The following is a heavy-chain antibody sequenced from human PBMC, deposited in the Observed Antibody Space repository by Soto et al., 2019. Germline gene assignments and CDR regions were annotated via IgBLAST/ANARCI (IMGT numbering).Heavy chain of an antibody. D-gene: IGHD2-15*01. J-gene: IGHJ5*02. CDR2: ISSGGTYT. CDR3: ARTFVDGMSGFGP. Sequence: GGSLRQSYEASEITHSAYRMHWVSQVPGKGLVWVSRISSGGTYTNYADSVKGRFTISRDSARNTLFLQMNYLTGEDTAVYYCARTFVDGMSGFGPWGQGTLVTVSS. CDR1: EITHSAYR. V-gene: IGHV3-74*01.